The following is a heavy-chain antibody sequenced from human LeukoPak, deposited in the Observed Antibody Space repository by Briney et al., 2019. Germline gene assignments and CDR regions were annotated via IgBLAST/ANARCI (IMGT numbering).Heavy chain of an antibody. D-gene: IGHD3-16*02. CDR2: ISYSGTI. Sequence: SETLSLTCSVSHGSMSPNYWTWIRQPPGKGLEWIGSISYSGTINSNPSLKSRVTMSIDTSKNQFSLNLTSVAAADTAVYYCAREFVRDTPDTRYYCYYMDVWGKGTTIAVSS. V-gene: IGHV4-59*01. CDR1: HGSMSPNY. J-gene: IGHJ6*03. CDR3: AREFVRDTPDTRYYCYYMDV.